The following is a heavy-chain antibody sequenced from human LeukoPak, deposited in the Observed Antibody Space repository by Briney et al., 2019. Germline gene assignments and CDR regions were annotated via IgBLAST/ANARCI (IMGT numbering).Heavy chain of an antibody. CDR3: ARLVYYDSSGYILD. J-gene: IGHJ4*02. V-gene: IGHV4-59*08. CDR1: GGSISSYY. D-gene: IGHD3-22*01. CDR2: IYYSGST. Sequence: NPSETLSLTCTVSGGSISSYYWSWIRQPPGKGLEWIGYIYYSGSTYYNPSLKSRITISVDTSKNQFSLKLSSVSAADTAVYYCARLVYYDSSGYILDWGQGTLVTVSS.